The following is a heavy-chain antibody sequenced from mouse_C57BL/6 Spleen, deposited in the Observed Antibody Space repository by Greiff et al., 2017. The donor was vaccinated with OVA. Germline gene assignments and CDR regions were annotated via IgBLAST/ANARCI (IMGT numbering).Heavy chain of an antibody. D-gene: IGHD2-14*01. V-gene: IGHV1-54*01. CDR2: INPGSGGT. Sequence: VQLQQSGAELVRPGTSVKVSCKASGYAFTNYLIEWVKQRPGQGLEWIGVINPGSGGTNYNEKFKGKATLTADKSSSTAYMQLSSLTSEDSAVYFCARGEYDGYAMDYWGQGTSVTVSS. CDR1: GYAFTNYL. CDR3: ARGEYDGYAMDY. J-gene: IGHJ4*01.